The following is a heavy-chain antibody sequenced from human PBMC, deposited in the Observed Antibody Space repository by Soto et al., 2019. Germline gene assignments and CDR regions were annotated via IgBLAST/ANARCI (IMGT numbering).Heavy chain of an antibody. CDR3: ARGTNYDILTGYGYYYYGIDV. D-gene: IGHD3-9*01. J-gene: IGHJ6*02. Sequence: GASVKVSCKASGGTFSSYAISWVRQAPGQGLEWMGGIIPIFGTANYAQKFQGRVTITADESTSTAYMELSSLRSEDTAVYYCARGTNYDILTGYGYYYYGIDVWAQGTTVTGSS. CDR1: GGTFSSYA. V-gene: IGHV1-69*13. CDR2: IIPIFGTA.